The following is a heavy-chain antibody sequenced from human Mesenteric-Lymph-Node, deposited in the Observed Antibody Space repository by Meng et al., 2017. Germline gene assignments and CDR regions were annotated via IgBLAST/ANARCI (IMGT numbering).Heavy chain of an antibody. J-gene: IGHJ5*02. CDR3: ARRIERDCTNGVCLIYNWCDP. CDR1: GYTFTSYG. V-gene: IGHV1-18*01. CDR2: ISAYNGNT. D-gene: IGHD2-8*01. Sequence: ASVKVSCKASGYTFTSYGISWVRQAPGQGLEWMGWISAYNGNTNYAQKLQGRVTMTTDTSTSTAYMELRSLRSDDTAVYYCARRIERDCTNGVCLIYNWCDPWGQGTLVTVSS.